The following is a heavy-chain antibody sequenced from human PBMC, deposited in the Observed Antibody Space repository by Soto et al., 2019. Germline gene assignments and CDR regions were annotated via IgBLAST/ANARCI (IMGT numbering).Heavy chain of an antibody. CDR1: GGSISSGGYY. D-gene: IGHD5-18*01. Sequence: TLSLTCSVSGGSISSGGYYWSWIRQHPGKGLEWIGYIYYSGSTYYNPSLKSRVTISVDTSKNQFSLKLSSVTAADTAVYYCARDRGYSYGNAIDYWGQGTLVTVSS. J-gene: IGHJ4*02. CDR2: IYYSGST. CDR3: ARDRGYSYGNAIDY. V-gene: IGHV4-31*03.